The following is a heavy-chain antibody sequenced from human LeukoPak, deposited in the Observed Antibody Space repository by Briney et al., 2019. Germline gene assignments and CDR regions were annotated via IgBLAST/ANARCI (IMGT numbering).Heavy chain of an antibody. CDR3: AKRATRGYSGYGHFDY. CDR1: GFTFSSYA. D-gene: IGHD5-12*01. V-gene: IGHV3-23*01. Sequence: GGSLRLSCAASGFTFSSYAMSWVRQAPGKGLEWVSAISGSGGSTYYADSVKGRFTISRDNSKNTLYLEMNRLRDEDTAVYYCAKRATRGYSGYGHFDYWGQGTLVTVSS. CDR2: ISGSGGST. J-gene: IGHJ4*02.